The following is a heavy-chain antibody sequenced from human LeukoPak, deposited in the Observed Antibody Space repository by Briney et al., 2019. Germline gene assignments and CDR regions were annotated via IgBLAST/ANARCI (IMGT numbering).Heavy chain of an antibody. D-gene: IGHD3-9*01. CDR2: IKQDGSEK. Sequence: GGSLRLSCAASGFTFSSYWMSWVRQAPGKGLEWVVNIKQDGSEKYYVDSVKGRFTISRDNAKNSLYLQMNSLRAEDTAVYYCARVGDYDTPYDAFDIWGQGTMVTVSS. CDR3: ARVGDYDTPYDAFDI. V-gene: IGHV3-7*03. J-gene: IGHJ3*02. CDR1: GFTFSSYW.